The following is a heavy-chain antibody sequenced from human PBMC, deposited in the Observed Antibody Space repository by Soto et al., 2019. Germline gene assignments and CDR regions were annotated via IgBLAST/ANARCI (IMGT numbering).Heavy chain of an antibody. CDR2: IYYSGST. D-gene: IGHD3-22*01. V-gene: IGHV4-39*01. J-gene: IGHJ4*02. Sequence: SETLSLTCTVSGGSISSSSYYWGWIRQPPGKGLEWIGSIYYSGSTYYNPSLKSRVTISVDTSKNQFSLKLSSVTAADTAVYYCASPVLMSDDSSGYYPLFDYWGQETLVTVSS. CDR1: GGSISSSSYY. CDR3: ASPVLMSDDSSGYYPLFDY.